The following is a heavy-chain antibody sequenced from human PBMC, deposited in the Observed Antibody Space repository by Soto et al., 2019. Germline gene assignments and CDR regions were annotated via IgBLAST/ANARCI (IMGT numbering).Heavy chain of an antibody. CDR3: ARDKSPYSIGWHIRFFFY. CDR2: IYYSGST. Sequence: TLSLTCTVSGSTISSWYWSWIRQPPGKGLEWIGKIYYSGSTNCNPSLKSRVTISVNTSKNQFSLKLSSVTAADTAVYYCARDKSPYSIGWHIRFFFYWGQGTLVSV. V-gene: IGHV4-4*08. D-gene: IGHD6-19*01. J-gene: IGHJ4*02. CDR1: GSTISSWY.